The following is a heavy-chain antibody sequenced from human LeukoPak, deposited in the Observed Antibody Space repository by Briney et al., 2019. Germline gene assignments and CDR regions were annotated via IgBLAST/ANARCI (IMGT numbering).Heavy chain of an antibody. CDR2: XQDDGAKT. D-gene: IGHD3-22*01. Sequence: GGSLRLSCAASGFTFNTYPMHWVRQAPGKGLEXXXXXQDDGAKTNYADSVRGRFTISRDNSRSTVYLQMNSLKPDDTAVYYCATQTITLVVVISPFDYWGQGALVTVSS. CDR1: GFTFNTYP. CDR3: ATQTITLVVVISPFDY. J-gene: IGHJ4*02. V-gene: IGHV3-30*02.